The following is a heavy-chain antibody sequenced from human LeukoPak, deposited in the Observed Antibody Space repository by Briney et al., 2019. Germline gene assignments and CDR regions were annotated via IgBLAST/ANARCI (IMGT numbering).Heavy chain of an antibody. CDR2: IYYSGST. J-gene: IGHJ5*02. Sequence: PSETLSLTCTVSGGSISGYYWSWIRQPPGKGLEWVGYIYYSGSTNYNPSLKSRVTISVDTSKNQFSLKLSSVTAADTAVYYCARGCSSTSCWNWFDPWGQGTLVTVSS. CDR1: GGSISGYY. V-gene: IGHV4-59*01. D-gene: IGHD2-2*01. CDR3: ARGCSSTSCWNWFDP.